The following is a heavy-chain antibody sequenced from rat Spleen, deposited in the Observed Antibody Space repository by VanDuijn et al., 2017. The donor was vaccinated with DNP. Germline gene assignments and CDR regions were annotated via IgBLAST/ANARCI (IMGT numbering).Heavy chain of an antibody. Sequence: VQLQESGPGLVKPSQSLSLTCSVTGYSITSNYWGWIRKFPGNKMEWIGHISYSGRATYNPSLKSRISITRDTSKNQFFLQVNSVTTEDTATYYCARWPGYNPPYAMDAWGQGTSVTVSS. CDR2: ISYSGRA. D-gene: IGHD1-4*01. V-gene: IGHV3-1*01. CDR1: GYSITSNY. CDR3: ARWPGYNPPYAMDA. J-gene: IGHJ4*01.